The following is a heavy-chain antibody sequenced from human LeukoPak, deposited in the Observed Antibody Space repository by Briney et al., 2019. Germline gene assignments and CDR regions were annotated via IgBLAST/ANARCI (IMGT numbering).Heavy chain of an antibody. CDR1: GYTFTSYG. CDR3: ARDFKDTAMVGDAFDI. J-gene: IGHJ3*02. CDR2: ISAYNGNT. V-gene: IGHV1-18*01. D-gene: IGHD5-18*01. Sequence: ASVKVSCKASGYTFTSYGISWVRQAPGRGLEWMGWISAYNGNTNYAQKLQGRVTMTTDTSTSTAYMELRSLRSDDTAVYYCARDFKDTAMVGDAFDIWGQGTMVTVSS.